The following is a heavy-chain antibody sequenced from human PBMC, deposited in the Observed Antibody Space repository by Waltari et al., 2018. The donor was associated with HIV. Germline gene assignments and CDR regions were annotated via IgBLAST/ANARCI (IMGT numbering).Heavy chain of an antibody. D-gene: IGHD3-9*01. Sequence: QLQLQESGPGLVKPSETLSLTCSVSGGSITSGSYLWGWIRQPPGKELEWVGSIRNSGNTYYNPSLKSRVTVSADTSKNQFSLNLSSVTAADAAMYYCTGHSDNTGSLVGFDIWGQGTTVTVSS. CDR2: IRNSGNT. V-gene: IGHV4-39*01. CDR1: GGSITSGSYL. CDR3: TGHSDNTGSLVGFDI. J-gene: IGHJ3*02.